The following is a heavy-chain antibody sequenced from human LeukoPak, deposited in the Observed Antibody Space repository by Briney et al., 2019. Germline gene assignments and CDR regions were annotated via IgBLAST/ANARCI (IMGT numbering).Heavy chain of an antibody. CDR1: GGSISSGGYS. Sequence: SQTLSLTCAVSGGSISSGGYSWSWIRQPPGKGLEWIGYIYHSGSTYYNPSLKSRVTISVDRSKNQFSLKLSSVTAADTAVYYCARRQRDRSCWFDPWGQGTLVTVSS. V-gene: IGHV4-30-2*01. CDR3: ARRQRDRSCWFDP. J-gene: IGHJ5*02. CDR2: IYHSGST.